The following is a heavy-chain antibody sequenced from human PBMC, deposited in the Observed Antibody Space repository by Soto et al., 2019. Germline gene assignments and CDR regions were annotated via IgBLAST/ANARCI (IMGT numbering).Heavy chain of an antibody. J-gene: IGHJ3*01. CDR2: MNPDSGNT. Sequence: QEQLVQSGAEVKKPGAPVKVSCKASGYTFSNYNLTWVRQASGQGIEWMGWMNPDSGNTGYAEKFQSRVSITADKATGTAYMELRSLTSEDTAMYYCARGASITNWNVGAFDLWGQGTMVTVSS. V-gene: IGHV1-8*01. D-gene: IGHD1-1*01. CDR3: ARGASITNWNVGAFDL. CDR1: GYTFSNYN.